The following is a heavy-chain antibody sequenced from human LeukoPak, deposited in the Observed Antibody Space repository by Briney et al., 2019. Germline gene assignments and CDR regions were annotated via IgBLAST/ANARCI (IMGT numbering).Heavy chain of an antibody. CDR3: ARAGGTYYYDSSGYYRLRFDY. V-gene: IGHV4-34*01. CDR1: GGSFSGYY. CDR2: INHSGST. J-gene: IGHJ4*02. Sequence: SETLSLTCAVYGGSFSGYYWSWIRQPPGKGLEWTGEINHSGSTNYNPSLKSRVTISVDTSKNQFSLKLSSVTAADTAVYYCARAGGTYYYDSSGYYRLRFDYWGQGTLVTVSS. D-gene: IGHD3-22*01.